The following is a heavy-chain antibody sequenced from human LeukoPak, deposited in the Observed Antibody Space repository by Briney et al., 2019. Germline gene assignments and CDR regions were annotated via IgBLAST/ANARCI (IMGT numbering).Heavy chain of an antibody. D-gene: IGHD3-9*01. J-gene: IGHJ4*02. CDR1: GFTFSSYA. V-gene: IGHV3-23*01. Sequence: PGGSLRLSXAASGFTFSSYAMSWVRQAPGKGLEWVSAISGSGGSTYYADSVKGRFTISRDNSKNTLYLQMNSLRAEDTAVYYCARPRYFDWLAFDYWGQGTLVTVSS. CDR3: ARPRYFDWLAFDY. CDR2: ISGSGGST.